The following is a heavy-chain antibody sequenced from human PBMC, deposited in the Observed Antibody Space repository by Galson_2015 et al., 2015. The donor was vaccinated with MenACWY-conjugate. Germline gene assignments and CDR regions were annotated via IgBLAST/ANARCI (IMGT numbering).Heavy chain of an antibody. CDR1: GFTFSSYA. Sequence: SLRLSCVASGFTFSSYAMSWVRQAPGKGLEWVSAISSSGGSTYYADSVKGRFTISRDNSKNTLYLQVNSLRAEDTAVYYCAKPIGDGLFNFDYWGQGTLVTVSS. CDR3: AKPIGDGLFNFDY. CDR2: ISSSGGST. V-gene: IGHV3-23*01. J-gene: IGHJ4*02. D-gene: IGHD3-10*01.